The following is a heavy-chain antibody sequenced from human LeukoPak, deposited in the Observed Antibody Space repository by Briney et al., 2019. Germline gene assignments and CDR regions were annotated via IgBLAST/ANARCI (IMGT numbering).Heavy chain of an antibody. Sequence: SETLSLTCSVSGGSVSSGSCYWSWIRQPPGKGLEWIRYSSYSGSTSYNPSLKSRVTIAVDTSKNQFSLRLRSVTAADTAVYYCATXRWNDXDAFDIXGQGXMXXXSS. V-gene: IGHV4-61*01. CDR2: SSYSGST. CDR3: ATXRWNDXDAFDI. CDR1: GGSVSSGSCY. J-gene: IGHJ3*02. D-gene: IGHD1-1*01.